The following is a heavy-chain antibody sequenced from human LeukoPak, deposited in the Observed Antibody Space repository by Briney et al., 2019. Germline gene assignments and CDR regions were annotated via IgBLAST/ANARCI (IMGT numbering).Heavy chain of an antibody. CDR1: GASIRSGDYY. J-gene: IGHJ3*02. D-gene: IGHD2-15*01. CDR2: IYDSGST. V-gene: IGHV4-30-4*01. Sequence: SQTQSLTCTVSGASIRSGDYYWSWIRQPPGKGLEWIGYIYDSGSTYYNPSLKSRITISVDTSENRFFLKLSSVTATDTAVYYCARDCSGGSCYGAFDIWGQGTMVTVSS. CDR3: ARDCSGGSCYGAFDI.